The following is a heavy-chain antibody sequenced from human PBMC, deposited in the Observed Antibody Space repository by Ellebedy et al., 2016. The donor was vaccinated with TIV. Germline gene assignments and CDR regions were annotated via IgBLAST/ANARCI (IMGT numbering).Heavy chain of an antibody. CDR2: IKQEGSEK. V-gene: IGHV3-7*01. J-gene: IGHJ4*02. CDR3: ARSREYSSSFDY. CDR1: GFSFTNAW. Sequence: GGSLRLSCAASGFSFTNAWMNWVRQTPGKGLEWVANIKQEGSEKYYVNSVKGRFTIFRDNAKNSLYLQMNSLRVEDTAVYYCARSREYSSSFDYWGQGTLVTVSS. D-gene: IGHD6-19*01.